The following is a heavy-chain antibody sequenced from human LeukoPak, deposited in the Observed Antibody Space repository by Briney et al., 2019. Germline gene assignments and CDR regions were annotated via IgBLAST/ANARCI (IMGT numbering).Heavy chain of an antibody. CDR2: IDPGNSDT. CDR1: GYSFTTYW. Sequence: GESLKIPCKVPGYSFTTYWIGWVRQMPGRGLEWMGIIDPGNSDTSYSPSFQGQVTISADRSISTAYLQWSSLKASDTAMYYCTRLIGYCSGGSCYCDYWGQGTLVTVSS. CDR3: TRLIGYCSGGSCYCDY. V-gene: IGHV5-51*01. D-gene: IGHD2-15*01. J-gene: IGHJ4*02.